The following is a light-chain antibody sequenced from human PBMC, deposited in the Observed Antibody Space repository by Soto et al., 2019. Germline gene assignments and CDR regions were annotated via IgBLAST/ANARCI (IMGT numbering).Light chain of an antibody. Sequence: QSVLTQPASVSGPPGQSITISCTGTRSDVGANHYASWYQQYPGEAPTVIIYEVTNRPSGVSNRFSGSKSDHTASLTISGLQAEDEADYYCTSHTGGGSLDVFGTGTKVTVL. CDR1: RSDVGANHY. J-gene: IGLJ1*01. V-gene: IGLV2-14*01. CDR3: TSHTGGGSLDV. CDR2: EVT.